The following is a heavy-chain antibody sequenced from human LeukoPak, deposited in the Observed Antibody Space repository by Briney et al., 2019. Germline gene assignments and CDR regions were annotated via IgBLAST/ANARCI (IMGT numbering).Heavy chain of an antibody. Sequence: GGSLRLSCAASGFTFSSYGMHWVRQAPGKGLEWVAFIRYDGSNKYYADSVKGRFTISRDNSKNTLYLQMNSLSTEDTAVFHCAKDLKPYSGTSYSPYYYGMDVWGQGTTVTVSS. CDR3: AKDLKPYSGTSYSPYYYGMDV. CDR1: GFTFSSYG. D-gene: IGHD4-23*01. V-gene: IGHV3-30*02. CDR2: IRYDGSNK. J-gene: IGHJ6*02.